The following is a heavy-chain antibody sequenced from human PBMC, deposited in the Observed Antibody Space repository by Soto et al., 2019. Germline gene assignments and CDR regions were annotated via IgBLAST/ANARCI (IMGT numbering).Heavy chain of an antibody. CDR1: GFTFNSYA. V-gene: IGHV3-23*01. J-gene: IGHJ2*01. Sequence: EVRLMESGGGFLQPGGSQRLSCVASGFTFNSYAMSWVRQTPEKGLEWVSAISGSGWQTYYAESVQGRFTISRDNSKTTVYLHMNLLRAEDSGIYYCAKGRYFDASGGCANFWGRGTLVTVSS. CDR3: AKGRYFDASGGCANF. D-gene: IGHD3-9*01. CDR2: ISGSGWQT.